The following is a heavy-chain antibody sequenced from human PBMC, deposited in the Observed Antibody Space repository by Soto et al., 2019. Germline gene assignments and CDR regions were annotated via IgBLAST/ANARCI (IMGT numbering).Heavy chain of an antibody. CDR3: ARAKIPITPTWFDP. Sequence: QAQLVQSGGEVKKPGASVKVSCKASGYTFTTYGITWVRQAPGPALEYLGWISTYNGNTDFAQRVQNSLTLTTDTSTSTAYMELRSLRPDDTAVYYLARAKIPITPTWFDPWSQGILVSVSS. CDR2: ISTYNGNT. V-gene: IGHV1-18*01. J-gene: IGHJ5*02. CDR1: GYTFTTYG. D-gene: IGHD3-10*01.